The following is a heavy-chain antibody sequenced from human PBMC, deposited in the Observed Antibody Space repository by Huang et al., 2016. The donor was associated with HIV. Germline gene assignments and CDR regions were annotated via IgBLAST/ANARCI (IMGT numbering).Heavy chain of an antibody. V-gene: IGHV3-30-3*01. CDR2: IANDGSNN. CDR1: GFTFNNHA. J-gene: IGHJ3*02. Sequence: QVQLVESGGGVVQPGRSLRLSCAASGFTFNNHAMHWVRQAPGKGLDWVAGIANDGSNNYYADSVKCRFTISRDSSKSTLFLHMTSLRTEDTAVYYCARAKDTWDAYDIWGQGTMVIVSS. CDR3: ARAKDTWDAYDI. D-gene: IGHD5-18*01.